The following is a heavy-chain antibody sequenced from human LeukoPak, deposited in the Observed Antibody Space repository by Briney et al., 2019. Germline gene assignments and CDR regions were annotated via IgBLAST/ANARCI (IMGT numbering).Heavy chain of an antibody. J-gene: IGHJ4*02. CDR1: GFTFSSYA. D-gene: IGHD6-13*01. CDR3: AKQIAAAGYNYFDY. CDR2: ISGSGGST. Sequence: GGSLRLSCATSGFTFSSYAMSWVRQAPGKGLEWVSAISGSGGSTYYADSVKGRFTISRDNSKNTLYLQMNSLRAEDTAVYYCAKQIAAAGYNYFDYWGQGTLVTVSS. V-gene: IGHV3-23*01.